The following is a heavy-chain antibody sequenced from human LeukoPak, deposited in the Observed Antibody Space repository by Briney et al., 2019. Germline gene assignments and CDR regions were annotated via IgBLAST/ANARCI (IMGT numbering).Heavy chain of an antibody. V-gene: IGHV4-4*07. Sequence: PSETLSLTCTVSGGSISSYYWSWIRQPAGKGLEWIGRIYTSGSTNYNPSLKSRVTMSVDTSKNQFSLKLSSVTAADTAAYYCAREGPIYYYYGMDVWGQGTTVTVSS. CDR1: GGSISSYY. CDR2: IYTSGST. J-gene: IGHJ6*02. CDR3: AREGPIYYYYGMDV.